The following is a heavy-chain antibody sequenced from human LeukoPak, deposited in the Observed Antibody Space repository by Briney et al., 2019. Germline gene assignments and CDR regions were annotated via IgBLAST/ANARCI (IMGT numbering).Heavy chain of an antibody. V-gene: IGHV4-39*07. CDR3: ARVAEIAVAGSDY. CDR1: GGSISSSSYY. Sequence: SETLSLTCTVSGGSISSSSYYWGWIRQPPGKGLERIGSIYYSGSTYYNPSLKSRVTISVDTSKNQFSLKLSSVTAADTAVYYCARVAEIAVAGSDYWGQGTLVTVSS. D-gene: IGHD6-19*01. CDR2: IYYSGST. J-gene: IGHJ4*02.